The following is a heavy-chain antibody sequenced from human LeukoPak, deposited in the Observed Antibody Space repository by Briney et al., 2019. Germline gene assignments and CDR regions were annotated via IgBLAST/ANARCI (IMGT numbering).Heavy chain of an antibody. V-gene: IGHV1-8*01. CDR1: GYTFTSYD. Sequence: ASVKVSCKASGYTFTSYDINWVRQATGQGLEWMGWMNPNSGNTGYAQKFQGRVTMTRNTSISTAYMELSSLRSEDTAVYYCARVATGYYYYGMDVWGQGTTVTVSS. CDR3: ARVATGYYYYGMDV. D-gene: IGHD5-24*01. CDR2: MNPNSGNT. J-gene: IGHJ6*02.